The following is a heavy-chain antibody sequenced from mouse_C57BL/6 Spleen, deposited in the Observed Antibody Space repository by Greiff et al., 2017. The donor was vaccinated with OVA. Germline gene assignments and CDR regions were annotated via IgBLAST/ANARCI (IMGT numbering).Heavy chain of an antibody. CDR1: GFTFSSYA. Sequence: EVKLMESGGGLVKPGGSLKLSCAASGFTFSSYAMSWVRQTPEKRLEWVATISDGGSYTYYPDNVKGRFTISRDNAKNNLYLQMSHLKSEDTAMYYCARDPQGGSSYDYFDYWGQGTTLTVSS. D-gene: IGHD1-1*01. J-gene: IGHJ2*01. CDR2: ISDGGSYT. CDR3: ARDPQGGSSYDYFDY. V-gene: IGHV5-4*01.